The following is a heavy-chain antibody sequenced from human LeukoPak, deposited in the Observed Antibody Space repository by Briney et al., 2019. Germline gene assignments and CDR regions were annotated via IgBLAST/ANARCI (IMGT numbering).Heavy chain of an antibody. V-gene: IGHV3-7*01. CDR1: GLRFNTYS. Sequence: ARGSLRLSCAASGLRFNTYSMSWVRQAPGKGLEWVANITHDVNEKYYADSVKGRFTISRDNGKNSLDLQMNSLRADDTAVYYCARDTLGEGEDANYAVYYFDYWGQGTVVTVSS. J-gene: IGHJ4*02. CDR2: ITHDVNEK. D-gene: IGHD4/OR15-4a*01. CDR3: ARDTLGEGEDANYAVYYFDY.